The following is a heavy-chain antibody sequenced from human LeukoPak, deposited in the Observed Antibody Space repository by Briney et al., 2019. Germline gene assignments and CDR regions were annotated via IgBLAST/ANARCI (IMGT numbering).Heavy chain of an antibody. J-gene: IGHJ6*03. CDR1: GGSISSGSYY. CDR3: ARDADYYGSGGKYYYYMDV. Sequence: PSETLSLTCTVPGGSISSGSYYWSWIRQPAGKGLEWIGRIYTSGSTNYNPSLKSRVTMSVDTSKNQFSLKLSSVTAADTAVYYCARDADYYGSGGKYYYYMDVWGKGTTVTISS. V-gene: IGHV4-61*02. D-gene: IGHD3-10*01. CDR2: IYTSGST.